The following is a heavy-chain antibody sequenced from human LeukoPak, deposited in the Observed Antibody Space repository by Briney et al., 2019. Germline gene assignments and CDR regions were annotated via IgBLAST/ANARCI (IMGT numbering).Heavy chain of an antibody. CDR1: GFTFSSYA. Sequence: PGGSLRLSCAASGFTFSSYAMSWVRQAPGKGLEWVSAISGSGGSTYYADSVKGRFTISRDNAKNSLYLQMNSLRAEDTAVYYCARADTAMVIGFDYWGQGTLVTVSS. J-gene: IGHJ4*02. D-gene: IGHD5-18*01. CDR2: ISGSGGST. CDR3: ARADTAMVIGFDY. V-gene: IGHV3-23*01.